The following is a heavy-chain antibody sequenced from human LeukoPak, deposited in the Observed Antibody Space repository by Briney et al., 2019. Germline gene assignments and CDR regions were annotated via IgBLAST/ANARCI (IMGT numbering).Heavy chain of an antibody. D-gene: IGHD6-19*01. Sequence: GGSLRLSCAASGFTFSSYATSWVRQAPGKGLEWVSAISGSGGSTYYADSVKGRFTISRNNSKNTLYLQMNSLRAEDTAVYYCAKRWLDYFDYWGQGTLATVSS. CDR3: AKRWLDYFDY. CDR2: ISGSGGST. V-gene: IGHV3-23*01. CDR1: GFTFSSYA. J-gene: IGHJ4*02.